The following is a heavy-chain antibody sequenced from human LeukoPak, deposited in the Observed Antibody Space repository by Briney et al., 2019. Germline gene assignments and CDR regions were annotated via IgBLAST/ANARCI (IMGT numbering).Heavy chain of an antibody. CDR3: ARDRGYSYGPPDAFDI. V-gene: IGHV3-30-3*01. J-gene: IGHJ3*02. Sequence: GGSLRLPCAASGFTFSSYAMHWVRQAPGKGLEWVAVISYDGSNKYYADSVKGRFTISRDNSKNTLYLQMNSLRAEDTAVYYCARDRGYSYGPPDAFDIWGQGTVVTVSS. CDR1: GFTFSSYA. CDR2: ISYDGSNK. D-gene: IGHD5-18*01.